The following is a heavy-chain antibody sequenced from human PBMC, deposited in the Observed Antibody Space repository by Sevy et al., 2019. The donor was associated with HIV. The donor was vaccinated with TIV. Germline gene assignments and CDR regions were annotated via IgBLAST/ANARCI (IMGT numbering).Heavy chain of an antibody. Sequence: ASVKVSCKASGGTFSSYAISWVRQAPGQGLEWMGGIIPIFGTANCAQKFQGRVTITADKSTSTAYMELSSLRSEDTAVYYCARSSTMVRGVIITLFWFDPWGQGTLVTVSS. CDR3: ARSSTMVRGVIITLFWFDP. CDR1: GGTFSSYA. CDR2: IIPIFGTA. J-gene: IGHJ5*02. V-gene: IGHV1-69*06. D-gene: IGHD3-10*01.